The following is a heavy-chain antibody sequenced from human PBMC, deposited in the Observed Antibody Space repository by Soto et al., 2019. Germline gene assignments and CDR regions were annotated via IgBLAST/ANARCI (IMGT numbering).Heavy chain of an antibody. J-gene: IGHJ4*02. V-gene: IGHV3-7*03. Sequence: QSGGSLRLSCATSGFTFRSYWMTWVRQAPGKGPEWVANIKPDGSEKQYVDSVKGRFTVSRDNAKKSLDLQMNGLRVEDTAVYYCARAEDYDFWSGPPKYFDNWGQGTQVTVSS. D-gene: IGHD3-3*01. CDR3: ARAEDYDFWSGPPKYFDN. CDR2: IKPDGSEK. CDR1: GFTFRSYW.